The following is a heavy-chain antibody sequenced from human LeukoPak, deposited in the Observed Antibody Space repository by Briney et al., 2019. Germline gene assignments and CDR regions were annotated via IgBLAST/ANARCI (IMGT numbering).Heavy chain of an antibody. CDR1: GASITTTNFW. J-gene: IGHJ1*01. CDR3: ARYGLVEFRNAFQY. D-gene: IGHD6-6*01. V-gene: IGHV4-61*01. CDR2: IHDRGSD. Sequence: SETLSLTCSVSGASITTTNFWWTWIRQSPGRGLEWIGYIHDRGSDKYNLALESRATLSVDTSKNQFSLKLNSVTAADTAVYYCARYGLVEFRNAFQYWGQGILVSVSS.